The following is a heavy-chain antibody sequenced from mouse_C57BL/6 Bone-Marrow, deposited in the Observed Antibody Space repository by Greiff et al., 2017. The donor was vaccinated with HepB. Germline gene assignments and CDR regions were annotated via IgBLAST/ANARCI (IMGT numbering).Heavy chain of an antibody. CDR3: ARHEKTGGRGIWFSY. J-gene: IGHJ3*01. CDR1: GFTFSDYY. Sequence: EVQGVESGGGLVQPGGSLKLSCAASGFTFSDYYMYWVRQTPEKRLEWVAYISNGGGSTYYPDTVKGRFTISRDNAKNTLYLQMSRLKSEDTAMYYCARHEKTGGRGIWFSYWGQGTLVTVSA. V-gene: IGHV5-12*01. D-gene: IGHD4-1*01. CDR2: ISNGGGST.